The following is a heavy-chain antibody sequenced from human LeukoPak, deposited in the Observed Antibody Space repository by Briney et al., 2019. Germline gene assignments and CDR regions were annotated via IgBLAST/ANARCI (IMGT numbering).Heavy chain of an antibody. CDR1: GFTFSSYS. CDR3: ARGRFNYDNSGYSSFYY. D-gene: IGHD3-22*01. CDR2: ISSSSSTI. Sequence: GGSLRLSCAASGFTFSSYSMNWVRQAPGKGLEWVSYISSSSSTIYYADSVKGRFTISRDNAKNSLYLQMNSLRAEDTALYYCARGRFNYDNSGYSSFYYWGQGTLVTVSS. J-gene: IGHJ4*02. V-gene: IGHV3-48*04.